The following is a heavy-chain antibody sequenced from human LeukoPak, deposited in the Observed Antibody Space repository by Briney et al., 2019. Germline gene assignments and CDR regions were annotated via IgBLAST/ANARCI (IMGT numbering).Heavy chain of an antibody. J-gene: IGHJ4*02. D-gene: IGHD3-16*01. CDR2: ISYLSSHV. CDR1: GFTFSDYD. V-gene: IGHV3-21*01. CDR3: GRAFPPLRTSSAGDL. Sequence: PGGSLRLSCSASGFTFSDYDMSWVRQAPGKGLEWVSSISYLSSHVYYGDSVKGRFSISRDNAKNSLYLQMNSLGAEDTAIYYCGRAFPPLRTSSAGDLWGQGILVTVSS.